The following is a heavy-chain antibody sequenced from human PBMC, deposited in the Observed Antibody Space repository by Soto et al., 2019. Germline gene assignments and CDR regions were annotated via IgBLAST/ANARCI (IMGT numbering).Heavy chain of an antibody. CDR3: ARPTGGHDAGGNDMDV. Sequence: QVQLLQSGSEVKKPGSSVKVSCRASGGSLSSYPVTWVRQAPGQGLEWMGRIIPIVGLTNYAQKFQGRVKITADKSTSTAYMELSSLRSDDTAVYYCARPTGGHDAGGNDMDVWGKGTKVIVSS. D-gene: IGHD2-8*02. J-gene: IGHJ6*03. CDR2: IIPIVGLT. CDR1: GGSLSSYP. V-gene: IGHV1-69*02.